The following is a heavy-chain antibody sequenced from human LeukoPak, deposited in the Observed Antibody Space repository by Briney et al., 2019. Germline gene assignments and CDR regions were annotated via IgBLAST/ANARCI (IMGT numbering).Heavy chain of an antibody. CDR3: ARDIGGYSGYAFDY. CDR1: GGSFSGYY. D-gene: IGHD5-12*01. Sequence: SETLSLTCAVYGGSFSGYYWSWIRQPPGKGLEWVGEINHSGSTNYNPSLKSRVTISVDTSKNQFSLKLSSVTAADTAVYYCARDIGGYSGYAFDYWGQGTLVTVSS. CDR2: INHSGST. J-gene: IGHJ4*02. V-gene: IGHV4-34*01.